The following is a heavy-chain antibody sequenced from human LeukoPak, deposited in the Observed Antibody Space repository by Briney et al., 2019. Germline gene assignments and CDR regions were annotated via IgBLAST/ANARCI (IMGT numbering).Heavy chain of an antibody. CDR1: GFTFSSYW. CDR3: ARGDYSSGWYRGSTDAFDI. CDR2: INTDGSST. Sequence: GGSLRLSCAASGFTFSSYWMHWVRQAPGKGLVWVSRINTDGSSTSYADSVRGRFTISRDNAKNTLYLQMNSLRAEDTAVYYCARGDYSSGWYRGSTDAFDIWGQGTMVTVSS. J-gene: IGHJ3*02. D-gene: IGHD6-19*01. V-gene: IGHV3-74*01.